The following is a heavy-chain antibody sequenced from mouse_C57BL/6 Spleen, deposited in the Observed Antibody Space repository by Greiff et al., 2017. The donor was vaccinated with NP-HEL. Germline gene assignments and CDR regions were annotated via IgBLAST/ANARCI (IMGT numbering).Heavy chain of an antibody. V-gene: IGHV1-64*01. J-gene: IGHJ1*03. CDR1: GYTFTSYW. CDR3: AGESYSGSSWDFDV. CDR2: IHPNSGST. D-gene: IGHD1-1*01. Sequence: QVQLQQPGAELVKPGASVKLSCKASGYTFTSYWMHWVKQRPGQGLEWIGMIHPNSGSTNYNEKFKSKATLTVDKSSSTAYMQLSSLTSADSAVYYCAGESYSGSSWDFDVWGTGTTVTVSS.